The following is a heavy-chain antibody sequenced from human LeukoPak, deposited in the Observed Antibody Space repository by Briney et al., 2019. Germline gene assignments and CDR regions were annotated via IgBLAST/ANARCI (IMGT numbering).Heavy chain of an antibody. J-gene: IGHJ4*02. CDR3: AKVRSAFRFGDIGLDS. CDR2: ISWNSANI. D-gene: IGHD3-10*01. V-gene: IGHV3-9*01. CDR1: GFTFSGYW. Sequence: GGSLRLSCAASGFTFSGYWMHWVRRAPGKGLEWVSGISWNSANIAYMDSVKGRFTISRDSAKKSLYLQMNSLRPEDTALYYCAKVRSAFRFGDIGLDSWGQGTLVTVSS.